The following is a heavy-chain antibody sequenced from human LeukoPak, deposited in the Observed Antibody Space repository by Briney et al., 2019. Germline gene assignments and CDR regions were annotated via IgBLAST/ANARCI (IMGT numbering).Heavy chain of an antibody. CDR2: IHYTGST. J-gene: IGHJ5*02. V-gene: IGHV4-59*01. D-gene: IGHD3-9*01. CDR3: ARGRYSAGDNWFDP. Sequence: SETLPLTRTVSGGSITSSYWSWIRQSPGKGLEWIGYIHYTGSTNYNPSLKSRVTMLIDTSKNQFSLKLSSVTAADTAVYYCARGRYSAGDNWFDPWGQGTLATLSS. CDR1: GGSITSSY.